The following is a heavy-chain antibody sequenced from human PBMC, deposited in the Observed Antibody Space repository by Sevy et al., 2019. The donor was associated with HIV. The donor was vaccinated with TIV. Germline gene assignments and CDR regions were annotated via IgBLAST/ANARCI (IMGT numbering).Heavy chain of an antibody. CDR1: GGSISSGGYY. Sequence: SETLSLTCTVSGGSISSGGYYWSWIHQHPGKGLEWIGYIYYSGSTYYNPSLKSRVTISVDTSKNQFSLKLSSVTAADTAVYYCAREQMYYYDSSGYYERNWFDPWGQGTLVTVSS. CDR3: AREQMYYYDSSGYYERNWFDP. CDR2: IYYSGST. D-gene: IGHD3-22*01. V-gene: IGHV4-31*03. J-gene: IGHJ5*02.